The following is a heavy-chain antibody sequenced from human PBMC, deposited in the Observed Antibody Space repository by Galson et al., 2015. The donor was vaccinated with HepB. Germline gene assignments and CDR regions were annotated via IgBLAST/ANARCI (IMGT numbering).Heavy chain of an antibody. Sequence: SVKVSCKAFGYTFTTYDINWVRQATGQGLEWMGYMNPHSGNRGYAQKFQGRVTLTWDTSINTAYMELSSLTSEDTAVYFCARVPRLQEAAWGQGTLVTVSS. CDR1: GYTFTTYD. J-gene: IGHJ5*02. D-gene: IGHD4/OR15-4a*01. V-gene: IGHV1-8*01. CDR2: MNPHSGNR. CDR3: ARVPRLQEAA.